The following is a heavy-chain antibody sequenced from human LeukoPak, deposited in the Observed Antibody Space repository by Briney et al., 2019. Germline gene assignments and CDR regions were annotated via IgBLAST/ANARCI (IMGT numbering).Heavy chain of an antibody. CDR2: IYCSGNT. CDR3: VRHRTGTTADY. D-gene: IGHD1-7*01. V-gene: IGHV4-59*08. CDR1: GVSITTYY. J-gene: IGHJ4*02. Sequence: RPSETLSLTCTVSGVSITTYYWSWIRQPPGKGLEWIGCIYCSGNTNNSPSLKSRVTILVDTSKNQFSLSLTSVTAADTAAYYCVRHRTGTTADYWGQGTLVTVSS.